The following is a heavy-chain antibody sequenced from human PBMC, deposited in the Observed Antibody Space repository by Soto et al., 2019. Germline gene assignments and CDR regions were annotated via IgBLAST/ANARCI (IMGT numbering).Heavy chain of an antibody. D-gene: IGHD6-19*01. Sequence: ETLSLTCTFSGCSISSYYWSWIRQPPGKGLEWIGYIYYSGSTNYNPSLKSRVTISVDTSKNQFSLKLSSVTAADTAVYYCARDVAGTFDYWGQGTLVTVSS. CDR1: GCSISSYY. J-gene: IGHJ4*02. V-gene: IGHV4-59*01. CDR3: ARDVAGTFDY. CDR2: IYYSGST.